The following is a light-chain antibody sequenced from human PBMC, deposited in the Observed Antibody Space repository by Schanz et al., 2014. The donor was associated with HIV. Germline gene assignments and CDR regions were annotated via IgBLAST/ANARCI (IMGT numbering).Light chain of an antibody. CDR2: GAS. J-gene: IGKJ4*01. Sequence: EVVLTQSPATLSLSPGERATLSCRASQSVSSYLAWYQHKPGQAPRLLIYGASNRATGIPARFSGSGSGTEFTLTISSLQSEDFAVYYCQQYDISPGTFGGGTKVEIK. CDR3: QQYDISPGT. V-gene: IGKV3D-15*01. CDR1: QSVSSY.